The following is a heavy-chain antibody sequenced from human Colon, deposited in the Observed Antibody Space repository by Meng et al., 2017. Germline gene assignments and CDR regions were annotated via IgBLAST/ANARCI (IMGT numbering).Heavy chain of an antibody. CDR3: ARHGGWHFDY. V-gene: IGHV4-4*02. CDR1: GGSISSYNW. D-gene: IGHD6-19*01. J-gene: IGHJ4*02. CDR2: IDLGGTP. Sequence: VTGPGVVEHSGALSLPAAVSGGSISSYNWWSWVRQPPGKGLEWIGQIDLGGTPYYNPSLESRVIMSLDKSKNQLSLRLTSVAAADTAVYYCARHGGWHFDYWGQGALVTVSS.